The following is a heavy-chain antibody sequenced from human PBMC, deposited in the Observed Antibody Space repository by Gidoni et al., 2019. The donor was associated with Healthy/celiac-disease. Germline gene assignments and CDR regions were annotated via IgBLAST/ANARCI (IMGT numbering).Heavy chain of an antibody. CDR1: GFTFSSYG. D-gene: IGHD6-19*01. CDR3: AKDWKAVARNYYYYGMDV. V-gene: IGHV3-30*18. J-gene: IGHJ6*02. Sequence: QVQLVESGGGVVQPGRSLRLSCAASGFTFSSYGMHWVRQPPGKGLEWVAVISYDGSNKYYADSVKGRFTISRDNSKNTLYLQMNSLRAEDTAVYYCAKDWKAVARNYYYYGMDVWGQGTTVTVSS. CDR2: ISYDGSNK.